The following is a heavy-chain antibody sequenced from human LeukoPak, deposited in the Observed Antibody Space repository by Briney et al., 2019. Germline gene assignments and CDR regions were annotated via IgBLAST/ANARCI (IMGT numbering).Heavy chain of an antibody. D-gene: IGHD6-13*01. CDR3: AKGPASTWYKSYFDC. Sequence: GGTLRLSCAASGFTFSSYAMSWVRQAPGMGLEWVSGISANGGSTYYADSVKGRFSISRDNSKKTLYLQMNSLRADDTAIYYCAKGPASTWYKSYFDCWGQGTLVTVSS. CDR2: ISANGGST. J-gene: IGHJ4*02. CDR1: GFTFSSYA. V-gene: IGHV3-23*01.